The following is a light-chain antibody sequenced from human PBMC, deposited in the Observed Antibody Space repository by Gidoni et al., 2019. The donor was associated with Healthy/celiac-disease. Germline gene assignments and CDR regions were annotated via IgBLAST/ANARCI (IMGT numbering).Light chain of an antibody. CDR2: DAS. CDR3: QQRSNWHLT. V-gene: IGKV3-11*01. Sequence: DIVFTQSPATLSLSPGERATLSCRASQSVSSYLAWYQQKPGKAPRLLIYDASNRATGIPARSSGSGSGTDFTITISSLEPEDFAVYYCQQRSNWHLTFGGGTKVEIK. J-gene: IGKJ4*01. CDR1: QSVSSY.